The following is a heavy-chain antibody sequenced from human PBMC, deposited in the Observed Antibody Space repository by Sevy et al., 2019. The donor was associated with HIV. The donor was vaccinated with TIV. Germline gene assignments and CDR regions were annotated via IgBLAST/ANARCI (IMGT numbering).Heavy chain of an antibody. CDR3: ARDKPQGVVVLPGAMWGGVDY. CDR1: GYTFRSYG. CDR2: ISPYTGDT. D-gene: IGHD2-2*01. Sequence: ASVKVSSRASGYTFRSYGISWVRQAPGQGLEWMGWISPYTGDTDCAQKVQGRVSMTSDTSTSTAYMVLRSLRSDDTAVYYCARDKPQGVVVLPGAMWGGVDYWGQGTLVTVSS. V-gene: IGHV1-18*01. J-gene: IGHJ4*02.